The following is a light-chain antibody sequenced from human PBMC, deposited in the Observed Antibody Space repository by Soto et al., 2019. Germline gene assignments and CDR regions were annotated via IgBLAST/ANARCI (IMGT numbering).Light chain of an antibody. V-gene: IGLV2-14*01. CDR2: EVS. J-gene: IGLJ2*01. Sequence: QSALTQPASVSGSPGQSITISCTGTSSDVGGYNYVSWYQQHPVKAPKLMIYEVSNRPSGVSNRFSGSKSGNTASLTISGLQAEDEADYYCSSYTSSSTPVFGGGTQLTVL. CDR1: SSDVGGYNY. CDR3: SSYTSSSTPV.